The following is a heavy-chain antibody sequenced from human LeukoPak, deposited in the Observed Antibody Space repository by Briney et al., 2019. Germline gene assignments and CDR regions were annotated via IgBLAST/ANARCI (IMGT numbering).Heavy chain of an antibody. CDR1: GFTFSSYA. V-gene: IGHV3-23*01. Sequence: PGGSLRLSCAASGFTFSSYAMSWVRQAPGKGLEWVSAISGSGDSTYYADSDSVKGRFSISRDNTKNTLYLQMNSLRADDTAVYYCAKASGSRPLWSQGTLVTVSS. CDR2: ISGSGDST. CDR3: AKASGSRPL. J-gene: IGHJ4*02. D-gene: IGHD1-26*01.